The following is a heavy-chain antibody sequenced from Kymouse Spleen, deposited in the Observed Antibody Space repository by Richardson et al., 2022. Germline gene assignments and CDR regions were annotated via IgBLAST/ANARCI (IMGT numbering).Heavy chain of an antibody. D-gene: IGHD3-10*01. CDR2: IYSGGST. V-gene: IGHV3-53*01. J-gene: IGHJ4*02. CDR3: ASSYYYGSGSLFDY. CDR1: GFTVSSNY. Sequence: EVQLVESGGGLIQPGGSLRLSCAASGFTVSSNYMSWVRQAPGKGLEWVSVIYSGGSTYYADSVKGRFTISRDNSKNTLYLQMNSLRAEDTAVYYCASSYYYGSGSLFDYWGQGTLVTVSS.